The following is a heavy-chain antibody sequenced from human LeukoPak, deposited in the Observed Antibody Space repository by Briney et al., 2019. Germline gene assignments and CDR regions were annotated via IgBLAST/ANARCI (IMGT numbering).Heavy chain of an antibody. CDR1: GDSISSTNYY. Sequence: SETLSLTCTVYGDSISSTNYYWGWIRQPPGKGLEWIGEINHSGSTNYNPSLKSRVTISVDTSKNQFSLKLSSVTAADTAVYYRARGRRFYFDWFGDFDYWGQGTLVTVSS. V-gene: IGHV4-39*07. CDR3: ARGRRFYFDWFGDFDY. CDR2: INHSGST. J-gene: IGHJ4*02. D-gene: IGHD3-9*01.